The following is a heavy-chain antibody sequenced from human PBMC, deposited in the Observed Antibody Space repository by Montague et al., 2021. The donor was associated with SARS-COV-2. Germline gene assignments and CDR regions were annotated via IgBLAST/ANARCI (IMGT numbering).Heavy chain of an antibody. CDR1: GGSISSSSYY. J-gene: IGHJ4*02. CDR3: VRGGRGGTAAGTAFEH. CDR2: IYYSGST. V-gene: IGHV4-39*07. D-gene: IGHD6-13*01. Sequence: SETLSLTCTVSGGSISSSSYYWGWIRQPPGKGLEWIGSIYYSGSTXYNPSLKSRVTISVDTSKNQFSLKLSSVTAADTAVYYCVRGGRGGTAAGTAFEHWDQGILVTVSS.